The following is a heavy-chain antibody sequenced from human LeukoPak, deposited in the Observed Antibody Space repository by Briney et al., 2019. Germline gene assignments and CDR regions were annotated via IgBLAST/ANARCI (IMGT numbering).Heavy chain of an antibody. Sequence: GGSLRLSCAASGFTFSDFGMYWVRHAPGKGLEWVAFISYDGGSKYYADSVKGRFAISRDSSKTTLYLQTSSLRAEDTAVYYCAHISARSRDCWGQGTLVTVSS. CDR1: GFTFSDFG. CDR2: ISYDGGSK. V-gene: IGHV3-30*03. D-gene: IGHD6-6*01. J-gene: IGHJ4*02. CDR3: AHISARSRDC.